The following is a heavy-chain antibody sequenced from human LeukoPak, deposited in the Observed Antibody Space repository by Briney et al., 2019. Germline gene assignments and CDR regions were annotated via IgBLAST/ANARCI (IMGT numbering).Heavy chain of an antibody. CDR2: IKFDGSKI. V-gene: IGHV3-30*04. D-gene: IGHD3-9*01. CDR1: GFTFGSYD. J-gene: IGHJ4*02. CDR3: AKPGNVLRYFDWFPDYFDY. Sequence: GGSLRLSCAASGFTFGSYDMHWVRQAPVKGLEWLAVIKFDGSKIHYADSVKGRFTISRDNSKNTLYLQMNSLRAEDTAVYYCAKPGNVLRYFDWFPDYFDYWGQGTLVTVSS.